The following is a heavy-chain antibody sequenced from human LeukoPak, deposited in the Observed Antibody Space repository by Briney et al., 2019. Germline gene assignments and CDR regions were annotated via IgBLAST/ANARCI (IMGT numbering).Heavy chain of an antibody. Sequence: SETLSLTCSVSDDSITIYYWTWIRQSPGKGLEWIGYIDHTETTNYNPSLNSRVTISRDTSKNHFSLQLSSETAADTAVYSCARGRVSSSTWHSTYYYYFYMDVWGKGTTVTVSS. CDR2: IDHTETT. CDR3: ARGRVSSSTWHSTYYYYFYMDV. CDR1: DDSITIYY. V-gene: IGHV4-59*01. D-gene: IGHD4-11*01. J-gene: IGHJ6*03.